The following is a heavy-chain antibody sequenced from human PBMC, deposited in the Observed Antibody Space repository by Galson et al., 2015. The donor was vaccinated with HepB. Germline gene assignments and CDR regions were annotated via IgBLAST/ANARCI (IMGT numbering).Heavy chain of an antibody. J-gene: IGHJ3*02. Sequence: SVKVSCKASGYTFTSYYMHWVRQAPGQGLEWMGIINPSGGSTSYAQKFQGRVTMTRDTSTSTVHMELSSLRSEDTAVYYCARASMIVVDDDAVDIWGQGTMVTVSS. D-gene: IGHD3-22*01. CDR1: GYTFTSYY. CDR3: ARASMIVVDDDAVDI. V-gene: IGHV1-46*03. CDR2: INPSGGST.